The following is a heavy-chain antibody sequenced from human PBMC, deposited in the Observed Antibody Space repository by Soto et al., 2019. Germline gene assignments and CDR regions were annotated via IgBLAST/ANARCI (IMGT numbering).Heavy chain of an antibody. J-gene: IGHJ2*01. Sequence: PGGSLRLSCAASGFNFGDFYMAWIRQAPGKGLEWVSFVSSSGSYTKYSETVGGRLTASRDNGRNSLHLQLNNLRVEDTAVYYCARLRVGVNWYFDLWGRGTLVTVPS. D-gene: IGHD1-26*01. CDR3: ARLRVGVNWYFDL. CDR2: VSSSGSYT. CDR1: GFNFGDFY. V-gene: IGHV3-11*06.